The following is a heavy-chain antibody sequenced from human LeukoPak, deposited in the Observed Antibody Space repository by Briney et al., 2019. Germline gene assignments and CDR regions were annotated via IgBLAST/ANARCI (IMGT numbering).Heavy chain of an antibody. CDR1: GGSIYSSTFY. J-gene: IGHJ4*02. V-gene: IGHV4-39*01. CDR2: IYYSGGT. Sequence: SETLSLTCTVSGGSIYSSTFYWGWIRQPPGEGLEWIGNIYYSGGTYYNPSLKSRVTISVDTSRNQFSLKLSSVPAADTAVYYCARLDYDSSGSMYYFDYWGQGTLVAVSS. D-gene: IGHD3-22*01. CDR3: ARLDYDSSGSMYYFDY.